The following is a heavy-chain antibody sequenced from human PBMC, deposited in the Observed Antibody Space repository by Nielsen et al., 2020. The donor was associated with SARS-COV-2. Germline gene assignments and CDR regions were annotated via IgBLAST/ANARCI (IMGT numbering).Heavy chain of an antibody. CDR2: IYPGDSDT. D-gene: IGHD6-13*01. CDR1: GYSFTSYW. J-gene: IGHJ3*02. Sequence: GGSLRLSCKGSGYSFTSYWIGWVRQMPGKGLEWMGIIYPGDSDTRYSPSFQGQVTISADKSISTAYLQWSSLKASDTAMYYCARRSGTEAFDIWGQGTMVTVSS. CDR3: ARRSGTEAFDI. V-gene: IGHV5-51*01.